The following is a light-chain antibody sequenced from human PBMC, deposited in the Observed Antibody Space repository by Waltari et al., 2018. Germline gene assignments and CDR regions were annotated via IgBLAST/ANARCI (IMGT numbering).Light chain of an antibody. Sequence: SYELTQPSSVSLSPGQTANITCPGNELAKKYGRWLQQKPEQAPVLLIYRDYARPPGTPERFSGSSSGTTVTLTISGAHVEDEADYYCYSVSANSWVFGGGTRLTVL. V-gene: IGLV3-27*01. J-gene: IGLJ3*02. CDR1: ELAKKY. CDR3: YSVSANSWV. CDR2: RDY.